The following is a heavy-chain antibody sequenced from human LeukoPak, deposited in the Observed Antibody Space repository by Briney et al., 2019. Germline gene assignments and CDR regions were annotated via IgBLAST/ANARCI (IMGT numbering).Heavy chain of an antibody. CDR2: INHSGST. Sequence: KSSETLSLTCAVYGGSFSDYYWSWIRQPPGKGLQWIGEINHSGSTNYNPSLKSRVTISVDTSKNQFSLKLSSVTAADTAVYYCARGGEGYYYGSASQDYWGQGTLVTVSS. V-gene: IGHV4-34*01. D-gene: IGHD3-10*01. CDR1: GGSFSDYY. CDR3: ARGGEGYYYGSASQDY. J-gene: IGHJ4*02.